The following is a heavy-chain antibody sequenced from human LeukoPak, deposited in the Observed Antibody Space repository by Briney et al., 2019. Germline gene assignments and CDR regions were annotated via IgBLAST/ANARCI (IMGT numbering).Heavy chain of an antibody. CDR2: TYYRSKWYI. D-gene: IGHD6-13*01. J-gene: IGHJ4*02. CDR1: GDSVSSNSAA. CDR3: ARDQIIAALGTFDY. Sequence: SQTLSLTCAISGDSVSSNSAAWNWIRQSPSRGLEWLGRTYYRSKWYIDYAVSVKSRITINPDTSKNQFALQLNSVTPEDTAVYYCARDQIIAALGTFDYWGQGTLVTVSS. V-gene: IGHV6-1*01.